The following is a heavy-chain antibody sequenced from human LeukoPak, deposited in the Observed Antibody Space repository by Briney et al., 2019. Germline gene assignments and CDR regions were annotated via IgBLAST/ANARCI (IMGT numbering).Heavy chain of an antibody. V-gene: IGHV1-18*01. D-gene: IGHD5-12*01. Sequence: ASVKVSCKASGGTFSTYSISWVRQAPGQGLEWVGWISSYTGNTNYAQKVQGRVTMTTDTSTSTAYMELRSLRSDDTAVYYCARVLGILATIHNYWGQGTLVTVSS. J-gene: IGHJ4*02. CDR2: ISSYTGNT. CDR3: ARVLGILATIHNY. CDR1: GGTFSTYS.